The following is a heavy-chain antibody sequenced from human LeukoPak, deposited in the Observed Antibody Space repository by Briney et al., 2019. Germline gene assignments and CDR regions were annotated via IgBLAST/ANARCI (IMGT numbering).Heavy chain of an antibody. J-gene: IGHJ4*02. CDR3: ARAAGEDFFDY. D-gene: IGHD1-14*01. Sequence: PGGSLRLSCAASGFTFSSYDMHWVRQATGKGLEWVSAIGTAGDTYYPGSVKGRFTISRENAKNSLYLQMNSLRAGDTAVYYCARAAGEDFFDYWGQGTLVTVSS. V-gene: IGHV3-13*01. CDR1: GFTFSSYD. CDR2: IGTAGDT.